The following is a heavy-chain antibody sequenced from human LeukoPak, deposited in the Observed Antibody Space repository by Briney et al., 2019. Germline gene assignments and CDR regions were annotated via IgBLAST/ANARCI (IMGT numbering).Heavy chain of an antibody. CDR1: GGTFSSYA. CDR3: ARGAEYYYDSSGYYSHHDY. V-gene: IGHV1-69*01. J-gene: IGHJ4*02. D-gene: IGHD3-22*01. Sequence: GSSVKVSCKASGGTFSSYAISWVRQAPGQGLEWMGGIIPIFGTANYAQKFQGRVTITADESTSTAYMELRSLRSDDTAVYYCARGAEYYYDSSGYYSHHDYWGQGTLVTVSS. CDR2: IIPIFGTA.